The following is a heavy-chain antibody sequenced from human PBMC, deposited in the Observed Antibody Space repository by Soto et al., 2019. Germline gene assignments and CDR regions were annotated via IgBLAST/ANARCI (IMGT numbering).Heavy chain of an antibody. CDR3: ARPDLEGGSNPGY. J-gene: IGHJ4*02. V-gene: IGHV3-30-3*01. D-gene: IGHD3-16*01. CDR1: GFTFSNYA. CDR2: ISYDGSNK. Sequence: QVQLVESGGGVVQPGRSLRLSCAASGFTFSNYAMHWVRQAPGKGLEWVAVISYDGSNKYYADSVKGRFTISRDNSKNTLNLQKNRLRAEDTAMYYCARPDLEGGSNPGYWGQGTLVTVSS.